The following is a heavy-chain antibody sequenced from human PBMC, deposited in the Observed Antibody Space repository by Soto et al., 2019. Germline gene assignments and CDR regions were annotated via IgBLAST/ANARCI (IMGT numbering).Heavy chain of an antibody. CDR2: ISYKGTT. V-gene: IGHV4-39*01. D-gene: IGHD3-22*01. Sequence: QLQLQESGPGLVKPSQTLSLTCTVSGDSISTSGYYWGWIRQPPGKGLEWIGSISYKGTTYSNPSIKSRVTISVDMSKNQFSLKLSSVNAADTAVFYCARSTFWYYHETCGYYGFDNWGQGTLVTVSS. J-gene: IGHJ4*02. CDR3: ARSTFWYYHETCGYYGFDN. CDR1: GDSISTSGYY.